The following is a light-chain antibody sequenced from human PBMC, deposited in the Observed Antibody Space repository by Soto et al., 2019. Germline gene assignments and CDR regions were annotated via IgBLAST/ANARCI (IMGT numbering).Light chain of an antibody. CDR3: QQYNSYLT. V-gene: IGKV3-20*01. CDR1: QSVSSSY. Sequence: EIVLTQSPGTLSLSPGERATLSCRASQSVSSSYLAWYQQKPGQAPRLLIYGASSRATGIPDRFSGSGSGTEFTLTISSLQPDDFATYYCQQYNSYLTFGQGTKVDIK. CDR2: GAS. J-gene: IGKJ1*01.